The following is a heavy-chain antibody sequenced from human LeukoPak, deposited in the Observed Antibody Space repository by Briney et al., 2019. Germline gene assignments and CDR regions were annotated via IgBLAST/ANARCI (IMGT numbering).Heavy chain of an antibody. J-gene: IGHJ6*03. Sequence: GESLKISCKGSGYGFTSYWIGWVRQMPGKGLEWMGIIYPGDSDTRYSPSFQGQVTISADKSISTAYLQWSSLKAADTAMYYCARHEAPITIFGAPYYYYYMDVWGKGTTVTVSS. CDR2: IYPGDSDT. V-gene: IGHV5-51*01. CDR1: GYGFTSYW. D-gene: IGHD3-3*01. CDR3: ARHEAPITIFGAPYYYYYMDV.